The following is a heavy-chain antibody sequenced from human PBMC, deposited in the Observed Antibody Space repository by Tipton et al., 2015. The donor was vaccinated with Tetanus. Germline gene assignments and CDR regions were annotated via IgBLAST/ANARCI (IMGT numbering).Heavy chain of an antibody. J-gene: IGHJ3*02. CDR3: ARDRQQLVRDGGYAFDI. Sequence: LVKPTQTLSLTCAISGDSVSSNSAAWNWIRQSPSRGLEWLGRTYYRSKWYNDYAVSVKSRITINPDTSKNQFSLQLNSVTPEDAAVYYCARDRQQLVRDGGYAFDIWGQGTMVTVSS. V-gene: IGHV6-1*01. D-gene: IGHD6-13*01. CDR1: GDSVSSNSAA. CDR2: TYYRSKWYN.